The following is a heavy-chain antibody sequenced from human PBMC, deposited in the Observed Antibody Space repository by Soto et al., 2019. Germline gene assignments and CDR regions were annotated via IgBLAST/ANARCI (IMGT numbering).Heavy chain of an antibody. CDR1: GGSINNHY. Sequence: SETLSLTCTVSGGSINNHYWSWIRQPPGKGLEWIGYIYYTGSTNYNPSLESRVTMSVDTSKNRVSLNLTSVTAADTAIYYCARGVKPTVFYHYYIDVWSRGTTVTVSS. V-gene: IGHV4-59*11. CDR3: ARGVKPTVFYHYYIDV. CDR2: IYYTGST. J-gene: IGHJ6*03. D-gene: IGHD2-21*01.